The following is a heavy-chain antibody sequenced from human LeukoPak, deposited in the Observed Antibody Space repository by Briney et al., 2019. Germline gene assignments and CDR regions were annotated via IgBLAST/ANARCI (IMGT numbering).Heavy chain of an antibody. CDR2: IYYSGST. CDR1: GGSIISSTYY. V-gene: IGHV4-39*01. CDR3: ARGRDSRGYQFMGFDS. D-gene: IGHD3-22*01. Sequence: SETLSLTCTVSGGSIISSTYYWGWIRQPPGRGLEWIGSIYYSGSTYYNPSLKSRVTISVDTSTNQFSLKLTSVTAADTAVYYCARGRDSRGYQFMGFDSWGQGTLVTVSS. J-gene: IGHJ4*02.